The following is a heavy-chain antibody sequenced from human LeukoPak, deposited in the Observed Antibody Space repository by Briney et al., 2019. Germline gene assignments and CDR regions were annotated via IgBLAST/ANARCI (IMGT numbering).Heavy chain of an antibody. Sequence: SETLCLTCTVSGGSIRADGSYWAWIRQPPGKGLEWIVSIYIVVITHYNSSLQSRVTLSIDTPKNQFSLKLTSVTAADTAVFYCARLFSRAWEYRYGMDVWGQGTAVTVSS. CDR3: ARLFSRAWEYRYGMDV. V-gene: IGHV4-39*01. D-gene: IGHD1-26*01. CDR1: GGSIRADGSY. CDR2: IYIVVIT. J-gene: IGHJ6*02.